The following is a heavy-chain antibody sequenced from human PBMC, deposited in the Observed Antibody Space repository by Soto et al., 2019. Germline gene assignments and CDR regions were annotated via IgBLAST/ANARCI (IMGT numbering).Heavy chain of an antibody. J-gene: IGHJ5*02. V-gene: IGHV4-34*01. CDR3: ARGYYDFWSGYYRKNWFDP. Sequence: PSETLSLTCAVYGGSFSGYYWSWIRQPPGKGLEWIGEINHSGSTNYNPSLKSRVTISVDTSKNQFSLKLSSVTAADTAVYYCARGYYDFWSGYYRKNWFDPWGQGTLVTVSS. CDR1: GGSFSGYY. CDR2: INHSGST. D-gene: IGHD3-3*01.